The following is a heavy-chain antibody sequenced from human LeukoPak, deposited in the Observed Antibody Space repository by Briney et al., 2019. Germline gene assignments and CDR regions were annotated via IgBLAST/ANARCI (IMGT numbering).Heavy chain of an antibody. J-gene: IGHJ4*02. CDR3: ASTMVRGVDDY. V-gene: IGHV4-38-2*02. D-gene: IGHD3-10*01. Sequence: SETLSLTCTVSGYSISSGYYWGWIRQSPGRGLEWIGSIYHGGSTYYNPSLRSRVIVSVDTSKNHFSLKMSSVTAADTAVYYCASTMVRGVDDYWGQGTLVTVSS. CDR2: IYHGGST. CDR1: GYSISSGYY.